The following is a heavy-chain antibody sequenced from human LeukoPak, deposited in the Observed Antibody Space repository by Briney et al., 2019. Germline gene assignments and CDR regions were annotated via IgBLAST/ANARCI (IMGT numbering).Heavy chain of an antibody. D-gene: IGHD5-12*01. J-gene: IGHJ4*02. CDR1: GGSFSGYY. CDR2: INHSGST. Sequence: SETLSLTCAVYGGSFSGYYWSWIRQPPGKGLEWIGEINHSGSTNYNPSLKSRVTISVDTSKNQFSLKVSSVTAADTAVYYCARHERAYDNFDYWGQGTLVTVSS. CDR3: ARHERAYDNFDY. V-gene: IGHV4-34*01.